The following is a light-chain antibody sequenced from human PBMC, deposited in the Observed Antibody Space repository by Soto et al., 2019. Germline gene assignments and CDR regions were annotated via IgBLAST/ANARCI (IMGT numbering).Light chain of an antibody. CDR2: DVS. V-gene: IGLV2-14*01. Sequence: QSVPTQPASVSGSPGQSITISCTGTSSDVGGYNYVSWYQQHPGKAPKLMIYDVSNRPSGVSNRFSGSKSGNTASLTISGLQAEDEADYYCSSYTSSSTLEVFGTGTKVTVL. CDR1: SSDVGGYNY. CDR3: SSYTSSSTLEV. J-gene: IGLJ1*01.